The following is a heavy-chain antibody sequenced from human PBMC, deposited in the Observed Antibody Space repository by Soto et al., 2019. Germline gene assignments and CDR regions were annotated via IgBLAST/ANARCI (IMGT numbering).Heavy chain of an antibody. D-gene: IGHD4-17*01. V-gene: IGHV3-49*03. J-gene: IGHJ5*02. CDR3: TRADDTVTTMNWFDP. CDR2: IRSKAYGGTT. CDR1: GFTFGDYA. Sequence: GGSLRLSCTASGFTFGDYAMSWFRQAPGKGLEWVGFIRSKAYGGTTEYAASVKGRFTISRDDSKSIAYLQMNSLKTEDTAVYYCTRADDTVTTMNWFDPWGQGTLVTVSS.